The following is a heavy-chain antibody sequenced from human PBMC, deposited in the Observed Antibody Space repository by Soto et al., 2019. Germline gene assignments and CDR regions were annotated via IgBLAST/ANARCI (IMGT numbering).Heavy chain of an antibody. V-gene: IGHV4-30-4*01. CDR3: ARNGALDY. J-gene: IGHJ4*02. D-gene: IGHD2-8*01. Sequence: QVQLQESGPGLVKPSQTLSLTCTVSGGSISSGDYYWSWIRQPPGKGLEWIGYILYSGTTNYNPSLESRLTISVDTSKNQFSLNLTSVTTADTAVYYCARNGALDYWGRGTLDTVSS. CDR1: GGSISSGDYY. CDR2: ILYSGTT.